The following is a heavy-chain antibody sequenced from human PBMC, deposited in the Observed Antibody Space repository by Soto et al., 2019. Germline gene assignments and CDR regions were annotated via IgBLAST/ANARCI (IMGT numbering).Heavy chain of an antibody. CDR3: AKPAGDAFDI. CDR2: IKTDGTST. V-gene: IGHV3-74*01. J-gene: IGHJ3*02. D-gene: IGHD6-25*01. Sequence: PGGSLRLSCAASGFAFSSYWMHWVRQAPGKGLVWVSRIKTDGTSTYYADSVKGRFTISRDNAKNTLYLQMNSLRAEDTAVYYCAKPAGDAFDIWGQGTMVT. CDR1: GFAFSSYW.